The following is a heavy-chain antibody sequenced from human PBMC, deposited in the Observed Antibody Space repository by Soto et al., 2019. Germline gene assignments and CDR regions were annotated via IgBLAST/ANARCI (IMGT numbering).Heavy chain of an antibody. CDR2: IYSGGSA. Sequence: EVQLVESGGGLVQPGGSLRLSCAASGFTVSSNYMSWVRQAPGKGLEWVSVIYSGGSAYYADSVKGRFTISRDNSKNTLYLQTTSRRAEDTAVYYCARHGYSYGGGYFDSWGQGTLVTVSS. CDR3: ARHGYSYGGGYFDS. V-gene: IGHV3-66*04. CDR1: GFTVSSNY. J-gene: IGHJ4*02. D-gene: IGHD5-18*01.